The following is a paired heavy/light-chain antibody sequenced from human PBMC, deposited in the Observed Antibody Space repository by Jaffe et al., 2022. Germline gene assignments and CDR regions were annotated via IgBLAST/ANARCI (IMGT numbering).Light chain of an antibody. J-gene: IGKJ5*01. V-gene: IGKV2-24*01. CDR1: QSLVNSDGNTY. Sequence: DIVMTQTPLSSPVTLGQAASISCRSSQSLVNSDGNTYLSWLQQRPGQPPRLLIYKISNRFSGVPDRFSGSGAGTDFTLKISRVEAEDVGVYYCTQAKQFPITFGQGTRLEIK. CDR2: KIS. CDR3: TQAKQFPIT.
Heavy chain of an antibody. CDR2: ITSSGGNT. J-gene: IGHJ4*02. V-gene: IGHV3-23*01. CDR3: ASYTRAFDY. Sequence: EVQLLESGGGLVQPGGSLRLSCAASGFTFNSYAMSWVRQAPGKGLEWVSYITSSGGNTYYADSVKGRFTISRDNSKNTVYLHMNSLRDEDTAVYYCASYTRAFDYWGQGTLVTVSS. D-gene: IGHD4-4*01. CDR1: GFTFNSYA.